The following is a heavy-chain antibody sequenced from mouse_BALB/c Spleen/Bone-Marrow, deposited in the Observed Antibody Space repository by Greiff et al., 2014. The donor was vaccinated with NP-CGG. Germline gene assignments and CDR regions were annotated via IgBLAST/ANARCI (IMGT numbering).Heavy chain of an antibody. CDR3: ASYYSCYYFDY. Sequence: VQLQQSGAELVKPGASVKLSCTASGFNIKNTYMHWVKQRPEQGLEWIGRIDPANGNTKYDPKFQGKATITADTSSNTAYLQLSSLTAEDTAFYYCASYYSCYYFDYWGQGTTLTVSS. CDR1: GFNIKNTY. D-gene: IGHD1-1*01. V-gene: IGHV14-3*02. CDR2: IDPANGNT. J-gene: IGHJ2*01.